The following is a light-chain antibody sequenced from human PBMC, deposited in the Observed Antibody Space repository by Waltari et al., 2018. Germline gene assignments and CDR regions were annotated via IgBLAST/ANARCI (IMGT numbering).Light chain of an antibody. Sequence: QSALTQPASVSGSPGHSITISCTGTSSDVGGYNYVSWYQHHPGKAPKLLIYEVSKRPSGVSYRFSGSKSGNTASLTISGLQAEDEADYYCHSHTSSITTVIFGGGTKLTV. J-gene: IGLJ2*01. V-gene: IGLV2-14*01. CDR1: SSDVGGYNY. CDR2: EVS. CDR3: HSHTSSITTVI.